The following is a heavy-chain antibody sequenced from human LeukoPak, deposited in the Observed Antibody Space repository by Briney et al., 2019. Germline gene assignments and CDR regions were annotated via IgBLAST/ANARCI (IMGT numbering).Heavy chain of an antibody. J-gene: IGHJ4*02. D-gene: IGHD2-2*01. CDR2: ISSSSSYI. CDR1: GFTFSSYN. CDR3: AKGTVVVPTPDY. Sequence: GGSLRLSCAASGFTFSSYNIDWVRQAPGKGLEWVSSISSSSSYIYYADSVKGRFTISRDNAKKSLYLQMNSLRAEDTAVYYCAKGTVVVPTPDYWGQGTLVTVSS. V-gene: IGHV3-21*04.